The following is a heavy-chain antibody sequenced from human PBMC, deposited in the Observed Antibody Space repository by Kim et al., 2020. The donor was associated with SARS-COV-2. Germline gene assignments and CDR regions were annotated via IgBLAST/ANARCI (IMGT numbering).Heavy chain of an antibody. J-gene: IGHJ1*01. CDR3: ARGNRGATNVGYFQH. Sequence: GWSLRLSCAASGFTFSSYGMHWVRQAPGKGLEWVAVIWYDGSNKYYADSVKGRFTISRDNSKNTLYLQMNSLRAEDTAVYYCARGNRGATNVGYFQHWGQGTLVTVSS. D-gene: IGHD1-26*01. CDR2: IWYDGSNK. CDR1: GFTFSSYG. V-gene: IGHV3-33*01.